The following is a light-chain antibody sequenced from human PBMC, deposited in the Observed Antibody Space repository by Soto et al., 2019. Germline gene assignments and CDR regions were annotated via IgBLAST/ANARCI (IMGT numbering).Light chain of an antibody. CDR1: NIGSKS. V-gene: IGLV3-21*04. Sequence: SYELTQPPSVSVAPGKTARITCGGNNIGSKSVHWYQQKPGQAPVLVIYYDSDRPSGIPERFSGSNSGNTATLTISRVEAGDEADYYWQVWDSSSAYVVFGGGTKLTVL. CDR3: QVWDSSSAYVV. CDR2: YDS. J-gene: IGLJ2*01.